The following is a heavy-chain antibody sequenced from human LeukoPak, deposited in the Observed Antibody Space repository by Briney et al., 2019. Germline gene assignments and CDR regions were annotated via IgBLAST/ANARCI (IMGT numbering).Heavy chain of an antibody. V-gene: IGHV1-2*02. CDR2: INPHSGGT. D-gene: IGHD5-24*01. J-gene: IGHJ4*02. CDR1: GYRFTDYL. Sequence: ASVKVSCRTSGYRFTDYLMHWVRQAPGQGLEWMGWINPHSGGTSSAQKFQGRVTMTRDTSISTTYMELSTLRSDDTAVYYCARDRNGDGFAYFDYWGQGTLVTVSS. CDR3: ARDRNGDGFAYFDY.